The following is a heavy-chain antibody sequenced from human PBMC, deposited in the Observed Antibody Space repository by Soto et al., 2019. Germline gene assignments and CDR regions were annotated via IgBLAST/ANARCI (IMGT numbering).Heavy chain of an antibody. D-gene: IGHD3-9*01. V-gene: IGHV4-34*01. CDR2: INDRGSI. J-gene: IGHJ2*01. CDR1: GGSFSGYY. Sequence: QVQLQQWGAGPLRPLEPLSLTCGVSGGSFSGYYWAWIRQSPGKGLEWIGEINDRGSINYNPSLKSRVSISVDTSKNHYPLSLRSVTAADTAVYYCARESHDILTGPPWVWYFDLWGRGTLVTVSS. CDR3: ARESHDILTGPPWVWYFDL.